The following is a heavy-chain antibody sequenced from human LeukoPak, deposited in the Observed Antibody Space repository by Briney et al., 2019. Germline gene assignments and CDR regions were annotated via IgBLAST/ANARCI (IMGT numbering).Heavy chain of an antibody. CDR2: IYHSGST. CDR1: GGSISSGGYS. D-gene: IGHD6-6*01. Sequence: SETLSLTCAVSGGSISSGGYSWSWIRQPPGKGLEWIGYIYHSGSTYYNPSLESRVTISVDRSKNQFSLKLSSVTAADTAVYYCARTSIAARRANAFDIWGQGTMVTVSS. CDR3: ARTSIAARRANAFDI. V-gene: IGHV4-30-2*01. J-gene: IGHJ3*02.